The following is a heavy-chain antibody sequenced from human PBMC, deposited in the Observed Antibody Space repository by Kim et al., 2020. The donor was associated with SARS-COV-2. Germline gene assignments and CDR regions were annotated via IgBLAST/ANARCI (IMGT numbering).Heavy chain of an antibody. CDR1: GFTFSNYW. CDR3: ARTMVRGLPPPRDFDY. Sequence: GGSLRLSCAASGFTFSNYWMTWVRQAPGKGLEWVANIKQDGSAEYYVDSVRGRFTISRDNAKNSLFLQMNSLRAEDTAVYYCARTMVRGLPPPRDFDYWGQGTLVTVSS. V-gene: IGHV3-7*01. J-gene: IGHJ4*02. CDR2: IKQDGSAE. D-gene: IGHD3-10*01.